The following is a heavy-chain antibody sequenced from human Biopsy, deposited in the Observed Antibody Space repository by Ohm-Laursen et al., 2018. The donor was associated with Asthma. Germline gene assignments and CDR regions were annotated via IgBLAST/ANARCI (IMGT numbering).Heavy chain of an antibody. V-gene: IGHV3-23*01. J-gene: IGHJ4*02. Sequence: GSLRLSCAASGFNFTTYAIAWIRQAPGRGLEWISAISGSGRSAYYADSVKGQFTISRDNPKNTLYLQMNSLRAEDTALYYCGRERSYMVDYWGQGTLVIVSS. CDR3: GRERSYMVDY. CDR1: GFNFTTYA. CDR2: ISGSGRSA. D-gene: IGHD3-10*01.